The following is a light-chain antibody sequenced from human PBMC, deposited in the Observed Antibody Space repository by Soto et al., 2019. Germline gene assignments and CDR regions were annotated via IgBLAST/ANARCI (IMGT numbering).Light chain of an antibody. Sequence: SYELTQPPSVSVAPGQTATITCGGNNIGRRSVHWYQQRPGQAPVLVVYDDRDRPSGIPERFSGSNSGNTATLTISRVEAGDEADYYCQVWDVSSDPNYVFGSGTKLTVL. CDR2: DDR. V-gene: IGLV3-21*02. J-gene: IGLJ1*01. CDR3: QVWDVSSDPNYV. CDR1: NIGRRS.